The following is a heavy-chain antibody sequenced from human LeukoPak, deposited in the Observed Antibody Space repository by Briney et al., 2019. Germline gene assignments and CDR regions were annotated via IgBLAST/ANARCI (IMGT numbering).Heavy chain of an antibody. V-gene: IGHV4-59*12. Sequence: SETLSLTCTVSGGSISSYYWSWIRQPPGKGLEWIGYIYYSGSTNYNPSLKSRVTISVDTSKNQFSLKLSSVTAADTAVYYCARDHYGDYVYYFDYWGQGTLVTVSS. CDR2: IYYSGST. CDR1: GGSISSYY. J-gene: IGHJ4*02. D-gene: IGHD4-17*01. CDR3: ARDHYGDYVYYFDY.